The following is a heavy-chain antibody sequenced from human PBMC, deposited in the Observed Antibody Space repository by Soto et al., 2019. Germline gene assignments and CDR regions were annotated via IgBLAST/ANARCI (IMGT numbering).Heavy chain of an antibody. D-gene: IGHD3-16*01. V-gene: IGHV4-38-2*01. J-gene: IGHJ5*02. CDR3: ASSKYDVMAGSVWFDP. CDR2: MYHSGNT. Sequence: SETLSLTCAVSGDSISSGYYWAWIRQPPGKGLEWIGYMYHSGNTYYNPSLKGRVTISLDHSRNQFSLRLNSVTAADTAVYFCASSKYDVMAGSVWFDPWGQGTLVTVSS. CDR1: GDSISSGYY.